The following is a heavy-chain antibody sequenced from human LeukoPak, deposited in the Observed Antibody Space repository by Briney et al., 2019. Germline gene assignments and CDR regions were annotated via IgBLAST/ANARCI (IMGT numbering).Heavy chain of an antibody. J-gene: IGHJ4*02. D-gene: IGHD6-13*01. CDR2: IRYDGSNK. V-gene: IGHV3-30*02. Sequence: GGSLRLSCAASGFTFSSYGMHWVRQAPGKGLEWVAFIRYDGSNKYYADSVKGRFTISRDNSKNTLYLQMNSLRAEDTAVYYCAKDRLDSSSYDYWGQGTLVTVSS. CDR3: AKDRLDSSSYDY. CDR1: GFTFSSYG.